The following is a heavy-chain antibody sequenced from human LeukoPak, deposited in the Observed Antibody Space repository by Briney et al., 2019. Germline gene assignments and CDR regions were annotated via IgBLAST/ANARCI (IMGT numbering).Heavy chain of an antibody. J-gene: IGHJ6*02. V-gene: IGHV5-51*01. CDR3: AKFGIRGCSSSTRCYTSFFYYGMDV. CDR1: GYRFTDYW. D-gene: IGHD2-2*02. CDR2: IFPDDSNT. Sequence: GESLKISCKGSGYRFTDYWIGWVRQMPGKGLEWMGIIFPDDSNTKYSSSFEGQVTISVDKSISTAYVQWGSLRVSDTAIYYCAKFGIRGCSSSTRCYTSFFYYGMDVWGQGTTVTVSS.